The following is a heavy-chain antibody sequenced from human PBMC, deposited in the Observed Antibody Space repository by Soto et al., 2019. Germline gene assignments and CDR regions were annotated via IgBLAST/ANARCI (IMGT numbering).Heavy chain of an antibody. Sequence: EVQLVESGGGLVQPGGSLRLSCAASGFTFSNYWMHWVRQAPGKGLVWVSRVKTDGSSTSYADSVKGRFTISRDNAKNTLYLVMNSLRVDDTAVYFWTRERFDPWGQGTLVTVSS. CDR1: GFTFSNYW. V-gene: IGHV3-74*01. CDR2: VKTDGSST. J-gene: IGHJ5*02. CDR3: TRERFDP.